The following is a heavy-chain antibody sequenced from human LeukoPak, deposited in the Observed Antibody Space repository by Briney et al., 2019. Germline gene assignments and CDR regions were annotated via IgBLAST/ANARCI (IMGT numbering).Heavy chain of an antibody. CDR2: IYYSGST. J-gene: IGHJ4*02. D-gene: IGHD1-7*01. V-gene: IGHV4-39*01. Sequence: ASETLSLTCTVSGVSISGSSHYWGWLRQPPGQGLEWIGSIYYSGSTNYNPSLKSRVTISVDTSKNQFSLKLSSVTAADTAVYYCARRNYPYYYDFWGPGILVTVSS. CDR3: ARRNYPYYYDF. CDR1: GVSISGSSHY.